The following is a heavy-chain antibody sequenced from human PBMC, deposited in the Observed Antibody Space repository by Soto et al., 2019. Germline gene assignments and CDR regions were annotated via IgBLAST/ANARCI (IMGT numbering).Heavy chain of an antibody. V-gene: IGHV1-46*01. CDR2: INPSGGST. D-gene: IGHD6-13*01. CDR3: ARAPEAAAASQPLDNYYYYGMDV. J-gene: IGHJ6*02. CDR1: GYTFTSYY. Sequence: GASVKVSCKASGYTFTSYYMHWVRQAPGQGLEWMGIINPSGGSTSYAQKFQGRVTMTRDTSTSTVYMELSSLRSEDTAVYYCARAPEAAAASQPLDNYYYYGMDVWGQGTTVTVSS.